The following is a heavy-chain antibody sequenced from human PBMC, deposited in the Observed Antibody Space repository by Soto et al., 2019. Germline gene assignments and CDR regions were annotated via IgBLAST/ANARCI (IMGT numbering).Heavy chain of an antibody. J-gene: IGHJ6*02. D-gene: IGHD3-9*01. CDR1: GGSFSGYY. Sequence: SETLSLTCAVYGGSFSGYYWSWIRQPPGKGLEWIGEINHSGSTNYNPSLKSRVTISVDTSKNQFSLKLSSVAAADAAVYYCARDSISPTYYYYGMDVWGQGTTVTVSS. V-gene: IGHV4-34*01. CDR3: ARDSISPTYYYYGMDV. CDR2: INHSGST.